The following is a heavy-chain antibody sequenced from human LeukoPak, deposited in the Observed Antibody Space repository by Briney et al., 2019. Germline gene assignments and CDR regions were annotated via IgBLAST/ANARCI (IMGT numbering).Heavy chain of an antibody. Sequence: SVKVSCKASGGTFSSYAISWVRQAPGQGLEWMGRIIPIFGIANYAQKFQGRVTITADKSTSTAYMELSSLRSEDTAAYYCARVGRLGGWYYFDYWGQGTLVTVSS. J-gene: IGHJ4*02. CDR1: GGTFSSYA. D-gene: IGHD6-19*01. CDR3: ARVGRLGGWYYFDY. V-gene: IGHV1-69*04. CDR2: IIPIFGIA.